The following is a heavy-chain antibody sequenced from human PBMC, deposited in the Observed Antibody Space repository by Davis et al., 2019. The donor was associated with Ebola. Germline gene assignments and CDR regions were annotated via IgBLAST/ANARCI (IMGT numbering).Heavy chain of an antibody. Sequence: SVKVSCKASGGTFSSYAISWVRQAPGQGLEWMGGIIPIFGTANYAQKFQGRVTITADKSTRTAYMELSSLRSEDTAVYYCARQEMATTYYYYYGMDVWGQGTTVTVSS. CDR1: GGTFSSYA. CDR3: ARQEMATTYYYYYGMDV. J-gene: IGHJ6*02. CDR2: IIPIFGTA. V-gene: IGHV1-69*06. D-gene: IGHD5-24*01.